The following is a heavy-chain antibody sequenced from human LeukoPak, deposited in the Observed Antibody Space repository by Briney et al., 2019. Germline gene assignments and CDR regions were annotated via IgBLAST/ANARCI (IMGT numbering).Heavy chain of an antibody. CDR2: INSDGSST. V-gene: IGHV3-74*01. D-gene: IGHD5-18*01. J-gene: IGHJ4*02. Sequence: GGSLRLSCAASGFTFSSYWMHWVRQAPGKGLVWVSRINSDGSSTNYADSVRGRFTISRDNAKTSLYLQMNSLRAEDTAVYYCARDLSGVTGYTYGRGIDYWGQGTLVTVFS. CDR1: GFTFSSYW. CDR3: ARDLSGVTGYTYGRGIDY.